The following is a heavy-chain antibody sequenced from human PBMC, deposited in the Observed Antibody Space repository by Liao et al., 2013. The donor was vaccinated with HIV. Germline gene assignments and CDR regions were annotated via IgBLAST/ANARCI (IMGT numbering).Heavy chain of an antibody. Sequence: QVQLQESGPGLVKPSQTLSLICAVSGGSIARGEYYWSWVRQPPGKGLEWIGRIFYGGTTYYNSSLKSRLTISVDTSKNQFSLRLTSVTAADTAVYYCARSSSGTIDYWGQGTLVTVSS. D-gene: IGHD6-19*01. V-gene: IGHV4-30-4*08. CDR1: GGSIARGEYY. J-gene: IGHJ4*02. CDR2: IFYGGTT. CDR3: ARSSSGTIDY.